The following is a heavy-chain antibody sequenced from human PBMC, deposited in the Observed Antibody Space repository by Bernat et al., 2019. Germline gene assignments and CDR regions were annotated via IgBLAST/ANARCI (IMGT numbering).Heavy chain of an antibody. D-gene: IGHD2-21*01. Sequence: QMQLVESGGGVVQPGRSLRLSCAASGFTFSSYAMHWVRQAPGKGLEWVAVISYDGSNKYYADSVKGRFTISRDNSKNTLYLQMNSLRAEDTAVYYCARLVLPGDLVCWGQGTLVTVSS. V-gene: IGHV3-30-3*01. CDR1: GFTFSSYA. J-gene: IGHJ4*02. CDR2: ISYDGSNK. CDR3: ARLVLPGDLVC.